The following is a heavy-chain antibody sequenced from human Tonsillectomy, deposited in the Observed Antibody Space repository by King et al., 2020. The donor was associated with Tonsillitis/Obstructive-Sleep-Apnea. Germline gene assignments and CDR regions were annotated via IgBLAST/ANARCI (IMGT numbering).Heavy chain of an antibody. V-gene: IGHV3-23*04. Sequence: VQLVESGGGLVQPGGSLRLSCAASGFTFSSYAMTWVRQAPGKGLEWVSAIRGSGGSTYYADSVKGRFTISRDNSKNTLYLQMNSLRAEDTAVYYGAKDRFYSSSSDYWFDPWGQGTLVTVSS. CDR1: GFTFSSYA. CDR3: AKDRFYSSSSDYWFDP. CDR2: IRGSGGST. J-gene: IGHJ5*02. D-gene: IGHD6-6*01.